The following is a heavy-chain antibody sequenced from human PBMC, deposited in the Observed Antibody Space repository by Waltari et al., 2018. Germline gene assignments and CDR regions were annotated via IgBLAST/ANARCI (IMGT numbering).Heavy chain of an antibody. D-gene: IGHD1-26*01. Sequence: QVQLVQSGAEVKKPGASVTVSCKVSGYTLPELSMHWLRQAPGKGLEWMGGFDPEDGETSYAQKLQVRVTMTEDTSTDTAYMEQSSLGSEDTAVDYCATGPRYRGGYYPFDYWGQGTRVTGSS. V-gene: IGHV1-24*01. CDR3: ATGPRYRGGYYPFDY. CDR2: FDPEDGET. J-gene: IGHJ4*02. CDR1: GYTLPELS.